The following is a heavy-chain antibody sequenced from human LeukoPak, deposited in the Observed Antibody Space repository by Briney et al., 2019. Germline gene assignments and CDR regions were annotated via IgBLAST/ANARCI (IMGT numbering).Heavy chain of an antibody. J-gene: IGHJ4*02. CDR2: ISGGGGST. CDR3: AKAQMVVAATRFDY. D-gene: IGHD2-15*01. V-gene: IGHV3-23*01. Sequence: GGSLRLSCAASGFTFSSYAMSWVRQASGKGLEWVSAISGGGGSTYYADSVKGRFTISRDNSKNTLYLQMNSLRAEDTAVYYCAKAQMVVAATRFDYWGQGTLVTVSS. CDR1: GFTFSSYA.